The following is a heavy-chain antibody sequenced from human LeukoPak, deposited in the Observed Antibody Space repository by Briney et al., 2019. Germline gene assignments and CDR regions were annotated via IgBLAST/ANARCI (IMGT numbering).Heavy chain of an antibody. D-gene: IGHD3-3*01. CDR1: GGTFSSYA. CDR3: ARDGRYDFWSGYYYYYMDV. J-gene: IGHJ6*03. CDR2: IIPIFGTA. Sequence: GASVKVSCKASGGTFSSYAISRVRQAPGQGLEWMGGIIPIFGTAIYAQKFQGRVTITADESTSTAYMELSSLRSEDTAVYYCARDGRYDFWSGYYYYYMDVWGKGTTVTVSS. V-gene: IGHV1-69*13.